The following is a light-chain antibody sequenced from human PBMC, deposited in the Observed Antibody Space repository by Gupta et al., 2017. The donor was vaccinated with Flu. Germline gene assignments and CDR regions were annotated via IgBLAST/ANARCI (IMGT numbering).Light chain of an antibody. J-gene: IGLJ3*02. Sequence: SYVLTQPPSVSVAPGQTATITCGGDNIGSKSVHWYQQKPGQAPVLVVDDNRDRPSRIPERFSGYNAGNKATRRISRVEAGDEADDYWQVWDSSSGDQVVGGGTTMTVL. V-gene: IGLV3-21*02. CDR2: DNR. CDR1: NIGSKS. CDR3: QVWDSSSGDQV.